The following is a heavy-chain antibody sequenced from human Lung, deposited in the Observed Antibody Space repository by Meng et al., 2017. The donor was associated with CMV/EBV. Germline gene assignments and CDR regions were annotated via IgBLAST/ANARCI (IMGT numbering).Heavy chain of an antibody. CDR1: GFTFSSYA. CDR3: ARDGGYCSSTSCYEGGWLDP. Sequence: GESLKISCAASGFTFSSYAMHWVRQAPGKGLEWVAVISYDGSNKYYADSVKGRFTISRDNSKNTLYLQMNSLRAEDTAVYYCARDGGYCSSTSCYEGGWLDPXGQGXLVTVSS. D-gene: IGHD2-2*01. J-gene: IGHJ5*02. CDR2: ISYDGSNK. V-gene: IGHV3-30-3*01.